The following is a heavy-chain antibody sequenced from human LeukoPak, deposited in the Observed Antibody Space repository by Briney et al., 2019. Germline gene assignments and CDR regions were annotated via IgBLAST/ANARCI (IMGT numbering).Heavy chain of an antibody. J-gene: IGHJ4*02. CDR1: GFSFSNYG. V-gene: IGHV3-23*01. Sequence: PGGSLRLSCAASGFSFSNYGMGWVRQAPGKGLEWVSAITGSGGGTYFADSVKGRFTISRDNSKNSLYLQMNSLRAEDTAVYYCARDEIHRGYFDYWGQGTLVTVSS. CDR2: ITGSGGGT. CDR3: ARDEIHRGYFDY. D-gene: IGHD5-18*01.